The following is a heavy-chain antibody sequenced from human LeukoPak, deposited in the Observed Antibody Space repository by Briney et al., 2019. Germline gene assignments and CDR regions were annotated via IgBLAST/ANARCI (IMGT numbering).Heavy chain of an antibody. Sequence: GSLRLSCAASGFTFSSYAMHWVRQAPGKGLEWVAVISYDGSNKYYADSVKGRFTISRDNSKNTLYLQMNSLRAEDTAVYYCARDLYVWGSYLFDPWGQGTLVTVSS. CDR1: GFTFSSYA. D-gene: IGHD3-16*02. CDR3: ARDLYVWGSYLFDP. CDR2: ISYDGSNK. V-gene: IGHV3-30*04. J-gene: IGHJ5*02.